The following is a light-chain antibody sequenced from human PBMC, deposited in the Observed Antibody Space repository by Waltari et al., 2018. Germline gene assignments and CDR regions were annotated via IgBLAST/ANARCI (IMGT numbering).Light chain of an antibody. CDR1: SSNIGNNY. Sequence: SVLTQPPSVSAAPGQTVTISCSGSSSNIGNNYVSWYQQLPGTAPKVLIYDNNKRPSGIPDRFSGSKSGTSATLDITGLQTGDEADYYCGTWDSTLSAGVFGGGTQLTVL. CDR2: DNN. J-gene: IGLJ7*01. V-gene: IGLV1-51*01. CDR3: GTWDSTLSAGV.